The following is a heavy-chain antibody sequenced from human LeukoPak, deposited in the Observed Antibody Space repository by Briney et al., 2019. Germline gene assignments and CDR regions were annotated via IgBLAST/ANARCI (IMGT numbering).Heavy chain of an antibody. J-gene: IGHJ4*02. CDR1: GRSISSGGYY. Sequence: SDTLSLTCTVSGRSISSGGYYWTWIRQQPGKGLQMIGYIQYSGDTYYSPFLKSRLTISVDTSQNQFSLRLRSVTAADTAVYYCVRVVAYDSTGYYLYYFDYWGEGTLVTVAA. CDR3: VRVVAYDSTGYYLYYFDY. CDR2: IQYSGDT. V-gene: IGHV4-31*03. D-gene: IGHD3-22*01.